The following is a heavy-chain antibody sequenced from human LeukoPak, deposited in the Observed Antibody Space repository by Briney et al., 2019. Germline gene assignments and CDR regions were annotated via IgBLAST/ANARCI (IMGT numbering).Heavy chain of an antibody. V-gene: IGHV1-46*01. CDR1: GYTFTSYY. CDR3: ARGVVVPADIGGVYYYYYMDV. Sequence: ASVKVSCKASGYTFTSYYMHWVRQAPGQGLEWMGIINPSGGSTSYAQKFQGRVTMTRDTSTSTAYMELSSLRSEDTAVYYCARGVVVPADIGGVYYYYYMDVWGKGTTVTVSS. D-gene: IGHD2-2*01. CDR2: INPSGGST. J-gene: IGHJ6*03.